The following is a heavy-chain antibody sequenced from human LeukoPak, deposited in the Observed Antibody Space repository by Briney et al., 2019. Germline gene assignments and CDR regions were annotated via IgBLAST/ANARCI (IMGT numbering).Heavy chain of an antibody. D-gene: IGHD5-24*01. CDR1: GYSFTSYW. J-gene: IGHJ3*02. CDR3: ARSTQRWLQFDAFDI. CDR2: IYPGDSDT. V-gene: IGHV5-51*01. Sequence: GESLKISCKGSGYSFTSYWIGWVRQMPGKGLEWMGIIYPGDSDTRYSPSFQGQVTISADKSISTAYLQWSSLKASDTAMYYCARSTQRWLQFDAFDIWGQGTMVTVSS.